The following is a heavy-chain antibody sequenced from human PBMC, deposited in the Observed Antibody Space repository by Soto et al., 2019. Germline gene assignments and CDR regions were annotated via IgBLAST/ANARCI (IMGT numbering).Heavy chain of an antibody. J-gene: IGHJ5*02. CDR2: IYYSGST. Sequence: PPETLSLTCTFSGGSISSYYWSWIRQPPGKGLEWIGYIYYSGSTNYNPSLKSRVTIPVDTSKNQFSLKLSSVTAADTAVYCCARGRSELGNWFDPWGQGTLVTVSS. D-gene: IGHD7-27*01. CDR1: GGSISSYY. V-gene: IGHV4-59*01. CDR3: ARGRSELGNWFDP.